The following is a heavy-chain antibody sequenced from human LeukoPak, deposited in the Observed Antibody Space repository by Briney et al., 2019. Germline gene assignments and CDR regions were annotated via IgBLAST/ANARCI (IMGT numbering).Heavy chain of an antibody. V-gene: IGHV3-21*01. D-gene: IGHD1-26*01. J-gene: IGHJ6*03. CDR2: ITSGSSYI. CDR3: ARDPYSGSYGNYYYYFMDV. CDR1: GFTVRSNY. Sequence: KSGGSLRLSCAASGFTVRSNYMSWVRQAPGKGLEWVSSITSGSSYIYYADSVKGRFTISRDNAKNSLYLQMNSLRAEDTAVYYCARDPYSGSYGNYYYYFMDVWGKGTTVTISS.